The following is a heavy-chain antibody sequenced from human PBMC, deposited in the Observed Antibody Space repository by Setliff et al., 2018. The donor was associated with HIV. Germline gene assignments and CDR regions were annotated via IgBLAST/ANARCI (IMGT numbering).Heavy chain of an antibody. CDR3: ASYRKAERWLQLGGNFDY. D-gene: IGHD5-12*01. CDR1: GDSISYSSYY. Sequence: SETLSLTCTVSGDSISYSSYYWAWIRQPAGKGLEWIGDVYYTGSTYYNPSVKSRVTISVDTSKNQFSLKLTSVTAAGTAVYYCASYRKAERWLQLGGNFDYWGQGTLVTVSS. V-gene: IGHV4-39*01. CDR2: VYYTGST. J-gene: IGHJ4*02.